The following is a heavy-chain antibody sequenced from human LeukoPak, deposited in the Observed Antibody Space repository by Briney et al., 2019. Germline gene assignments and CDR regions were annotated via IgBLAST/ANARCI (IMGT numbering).Heavy chain of an antibody. CDR2: LKLYDGSI. V-gene: IGHV1-46*01. CDR1: GYSFIRYH. CDR3: ARDGGSCFDP. J-gene: IGHJ5*02. Sequence: ASVKVSCKASGYSFIRYHIHWVRQAPGQGLEWMGVLKLYDGSISHAQKFQGRVTMTSDTSTSTVYMELSSLRSEDTAVYFCARDGGSCFDPWGQGTLVTVSS. D-gene: IGHD1-26*01.